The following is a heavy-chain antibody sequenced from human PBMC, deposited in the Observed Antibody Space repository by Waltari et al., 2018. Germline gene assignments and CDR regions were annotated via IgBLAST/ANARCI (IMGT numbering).Heavy chain of an antibody. CDR2: TYHSGSA. CDR1: GFPIGRAYY. CDR3: ARLSPYTSSGDFFDP. Sequence: QVQLQESGPRLVKPSETLSLTCSVSGFPIGRAYYWAWVRQSPGEGLGWIGSTYHSGSADYNPSLKGRVTISVDTSKNQFSLKLTSVTVADSGVYYCARLSPYTSSGDFFDPWGQGALVTVSS. D-gene: IGHD2-21*02. V-gene: IGHV4-38-2*01. J-gene: IGHJ5*02.